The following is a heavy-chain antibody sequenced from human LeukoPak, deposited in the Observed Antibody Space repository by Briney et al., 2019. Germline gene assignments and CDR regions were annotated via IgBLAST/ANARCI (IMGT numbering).Heavy chain of an antibody. CDR1: GYTFTGYY. Sequence: ASVKVSCKASGYTFTGYYMHWVRQAPGQGLEWMGWINPNSGGTNYAQKFQARVTMTRDTSISTAYMELSRLRSDDTAVYYCAGGYENYYYGMDVWGQGATFSDSS. CDR2: INPNSGGT. CDR3: AGGYENYYYGMDV. D-gene: IGHD6-13*01. J-gene: IGHJ6*02. V-gene: IGHV1-2*02.